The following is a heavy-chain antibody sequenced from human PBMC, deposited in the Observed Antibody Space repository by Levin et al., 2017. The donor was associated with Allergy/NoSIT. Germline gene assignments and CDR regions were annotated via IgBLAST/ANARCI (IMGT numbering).Heavy chain of an antibody. D-gene: IGHD1-26*01. CDR3: VKEGGSWWEVHGPDVFDI. CDR1: GYTFTSHD. V-gene: IGHV1-8*02. Sequence: PGASVKVSCKASGYTFTSHDINWVRQATGQGLEWMGWINPNSGNTGYAQKFQGRVTMTRDTSTSTAYMELSSLRSEDTAVYYCVKEGGSWWEVHGPDVFDIWGQGTMVTVSS. CDR2: INPNSGNT. J-gene: IGHJ3*02.